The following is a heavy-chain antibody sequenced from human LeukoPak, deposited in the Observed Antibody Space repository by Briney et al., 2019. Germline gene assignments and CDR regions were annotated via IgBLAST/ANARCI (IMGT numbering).Heavy chain of an antibody. V-gene: IGHV3-74*01. CDR3: TRGSPGYSSSWLDF. Sequence: GGSLRLSCATSAFTFSSHWMHWVRQAPGKGLVWVSRINSDGSSRSYADYVKGRFTISRDDAKNTLYLQMSSLSVDDTAIYYCTRGSPGYSSSWLDFWGQGILVTVSS. D-gene: IGHD6-13*01. CDR2: INSDGSSR. CDR1: AFTFSSHW. J-gene: IGHJ4*02.